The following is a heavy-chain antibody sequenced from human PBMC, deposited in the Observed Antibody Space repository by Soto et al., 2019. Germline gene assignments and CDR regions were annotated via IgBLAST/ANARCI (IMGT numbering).Heavy chain of an antibody. V-gene: IGHV4-30-4*01. CDR1: GGSISSGDYY. CDR3: ARDPRGLRGVITYGMDV. Sequence: SESLSLTCTVSGGSISSGDYYWSWIRQPPGKGLEWIGYIYYSGSTYYNPSLKSRVTISVDTSKNQFSLKLSSVTAADTAVYYCARDPRGLRGVITYGMDVWGQGTTVTVPS. D-gene: IGHD3-10*01. CDR2: IYYSGST. J-gene: IGHJ6*02.